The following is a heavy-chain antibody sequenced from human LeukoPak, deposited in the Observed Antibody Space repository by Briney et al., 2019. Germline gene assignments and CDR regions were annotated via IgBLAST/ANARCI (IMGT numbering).Heavy chain of an antibody. D-gene: IGHD1-26*01. J-gene: IGHJ3*02. V-gene: IGHV3-11*01. CDR1: GFTFSDYY. CDR2: ISSSGSTI. CDR3: ARGGLVGARDLNAFDI. Sequence: GGSLRLSCAASGFTFSDYYMSWIRQAPGKGLEWVSYISSSGSTIYYADSVKGRFTISRDNAKNSLYLQMNSLRAEDTAVYYCARGGLVGARDLNAFDIWGQGTMVTVSS.